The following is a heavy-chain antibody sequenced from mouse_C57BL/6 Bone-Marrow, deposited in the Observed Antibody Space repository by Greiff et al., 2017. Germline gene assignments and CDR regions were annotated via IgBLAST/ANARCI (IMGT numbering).Heavy chain of an antibody. D-gene: IGHD2-3*01. V-gene: IGHV1-81*01. CDR1: GYTFTSYG. J-gene: IGHJ3*01. CDR3: ASLYDGYSAWFAY. Sequence: QVQLQQSGAELARPGASVKLSCKASGYTFTSYGISWVKQRTGQGLEWIGEIHPRSGNTYYNEKFKGKATLTADKSSSTAYMELRSLTSEDSAVYFCASLYDGYSAWFAYWGQGTLVTVSA. CDR2: IHPRSGNT.